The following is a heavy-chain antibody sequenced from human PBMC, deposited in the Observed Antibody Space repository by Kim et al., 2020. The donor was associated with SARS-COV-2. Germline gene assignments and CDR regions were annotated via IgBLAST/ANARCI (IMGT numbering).Heavy chain of an antibody. CDR2: GNK. D-gene: IGHD1-26*01. Sequence: GNKKYSERFQGRGTITRDTSASTAYMELSSLRSEDTAVYYCARDQGVGDYWGQGALVTVSS. CDR3: ARDQGVGDY. V-gene: IGHV1-3*01. J-gene: IGHJ4*02.